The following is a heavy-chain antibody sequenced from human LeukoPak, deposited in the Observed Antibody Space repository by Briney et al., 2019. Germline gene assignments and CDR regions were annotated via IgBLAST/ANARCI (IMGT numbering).Heavy chain of an antibody. CDR1: GFTFSSYS. CDR2: ISSSSSYI. CDR3: ARRYGDSTSPRGMDV. J-gene: IGHJ6*04. V-gene: IGHV3-21*01. Sequence: GGSLRLSCAASGFTFSSYSMNWVRQAPGKGLEWVSSISSSSSYIYYADSVKGRFTISRDNAKNSLYLQMNSLRAEDTAVYYCARRYGDSTSPRGMDVWGNGTTVTVSS. D-gene: IGHD4-17*01.